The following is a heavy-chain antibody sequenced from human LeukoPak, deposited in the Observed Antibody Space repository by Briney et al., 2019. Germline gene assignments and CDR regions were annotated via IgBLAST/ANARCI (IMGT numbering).Heavy chain of an antibody. Sequence: PGGSLRLSCAASGFTLSSYAMSWVRQAPGKGLEWVSAISGSGGSTYYADSVKGRFTISRDNSKNTLYLQMNSLRAEDTAVYYCAKRAPPTVGDYYYGMDVWGQGTTVTVSS. CDR3: AKRAPPTVGDYYYGMDV. J-gene: IGHJ6*02. D-gene: IGHD3-3*01. V-gene: IGHV3-23*01. CDR2: ISGSGGST. CDR1: GFTLSSYA.